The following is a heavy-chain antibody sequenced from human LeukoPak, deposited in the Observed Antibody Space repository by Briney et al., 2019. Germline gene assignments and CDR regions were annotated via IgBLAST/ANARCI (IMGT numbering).Heavy chain of an antibody. CDR3: ARRYYDTTGYAFDI. CDR1: GFTFSSYA. J-gene: IGHJ3*02. CDR2: VGRDGSI. V-gene: IGHV3-21*01. Sequence: GGSLRLSCAASGFTFSSYAMSWVRQAPGKGLEWISCVGRDGSIHYADSVKGRITISRDNAKNSLFLQMNSLRAEDTAIYYCARRYYDTTGYAFDIWGQGTMVTVSS. D-gene: IGHD3-22*01.